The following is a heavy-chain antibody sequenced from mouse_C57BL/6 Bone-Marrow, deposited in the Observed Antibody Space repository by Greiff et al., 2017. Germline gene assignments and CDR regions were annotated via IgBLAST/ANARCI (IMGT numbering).Heavy chain of an antibody. Sequence: DVKLQESGPGLAKPSHTLSLTCSVTGYSITSDYWNWIRKFPGNKLEYMGYISNSGSTYYYPSLKSRISTTRDTSKNQSYFQLNSVTTEDTATYYCARSSWLLRFRFAYGGQGTLVTGSA. V-gene: IGHV3-8*01. D-gene: IGHD2-3*01. CDR1: GYSITSDY. CDR3: ARSSWLLRFRFAY. CDR2: ISNSGST. J-gene: IGHJ3*01.